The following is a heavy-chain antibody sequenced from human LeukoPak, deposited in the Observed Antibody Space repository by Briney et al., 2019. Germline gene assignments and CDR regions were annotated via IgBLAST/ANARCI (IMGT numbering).Heavy chain of an antibody. CDR3: ARGYSYGYFDY. CDR2: IKYDGNEE. CDR1: GFTFSSYW. D-gene: IGHD5-18*01. J-gene: IGHJ4*02. V-gene: IGHV3-7*04. Sequence: GGSLRLSCAASGFTFSSYWMSWMRQAPGKGLEWVANIKYDGNEEYYVDSVKGRFTISRDNAKNSLYLQMNSLRAEDTAVYYCARGYSYGYFDYWGQGTLVTVSS.